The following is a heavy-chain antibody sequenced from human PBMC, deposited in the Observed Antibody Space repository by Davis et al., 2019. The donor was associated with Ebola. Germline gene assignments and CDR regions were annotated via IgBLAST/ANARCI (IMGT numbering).Heavy chain of an antibody. V-gene: IGHV5-51*01. CDR3: ARLIAVAGYGPLSWFDP. CDR2: IYPGDSDT. J-gene: IGHJ5*02. D-gene: IGHD6-19*01. CDR1: GYSFTSYW. Sequence: GESLKISCKGSGYSFTSYWIGWVRQMPGKGLEWMGIIYPGDSDTRYSPSFQGQVTISADKSISTAYLQWSSLKASDTAMYYCARLIAVAGYGPLSWFDPWGQGTLVTVSS.